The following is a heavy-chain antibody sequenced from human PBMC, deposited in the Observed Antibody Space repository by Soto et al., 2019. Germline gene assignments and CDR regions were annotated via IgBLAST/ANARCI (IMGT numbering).Heavy chain of an antibody. J-gene: IGHJ5*02. Sequence: GGSLRLSCAASGFTFSGFWMHWVRQAPGKGLVWVSRASPDGTSTSYADSVKGRFTISRDNAKNTLYMQMNGLRAEDTAVYYCTRHGPGDYFLFDPWGQGTLVTVSS. CDR1: GFTFSGFW. V-gene: IGHV3-74*01. CDR2: ASPDGTST. D-gene: IGHD4-17*01. CDR3: TRHGPGDYFLFDP.